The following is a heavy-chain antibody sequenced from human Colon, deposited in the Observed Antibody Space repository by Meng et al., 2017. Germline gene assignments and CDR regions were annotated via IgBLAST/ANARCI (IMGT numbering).Heavy chain of an antibody. CDR3: ARDHMGSLDY. Sequence: VPLRESGPGLAMPSETLSLICSVAGGSVSSAGYQWSWIRQPPGKGLEWIGYASTNYNPSLKSRVTISVDTSKNQFSLRLTSVTAADTAVYYCARDHMGSLDYWGQGILVTVSS. V-gene: IGHV4-61*08. CDR2: AST. J-gene: IGHJ4*02. CDR1: GGSVSSAGYQ. D-gene: IGHD1-26*01.